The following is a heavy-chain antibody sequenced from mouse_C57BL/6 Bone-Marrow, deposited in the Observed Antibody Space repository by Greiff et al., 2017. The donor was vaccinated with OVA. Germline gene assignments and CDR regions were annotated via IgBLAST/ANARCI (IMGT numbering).Heavy chain of an antibody. V-gene: IGHV14-4*01. J-gene: IGHJ2*01. D-gene: IGHD1-1*01. CDR3: TTGLLRYFDY. CDR2: IDPENGDT. CDR1: GFNIKDDY. Sequence: EVQLQQSGAELVRPGASVKLSCTASGFNIKDDYMHWVKQRPEQGLEWIGWIDPENGDTEYASKFQGKATITADTSSNTAYLQLSSLTSEDTAVYYCTTGLLRYFDYWGQGTTLTVSS.